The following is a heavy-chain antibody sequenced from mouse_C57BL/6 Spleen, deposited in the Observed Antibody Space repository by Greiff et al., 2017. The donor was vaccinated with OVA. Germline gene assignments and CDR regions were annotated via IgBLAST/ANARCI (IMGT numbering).Heavy chain of an antibody. CDR3: ARGDYGIRDFDY. CDR2: INPNNGGT. J-gene: IGHJ2*01. Sequence: VQLQQSGPELVKPGASVKISCKASGYTFTDYYMNWVKQSHGKSLEWIGDINPNNGGTSYNQKFKGKATLTVDKSSSTAYMELRSLTSEDSAVYYCARGDYGIRDFDYWGQGTTLTVSS. D-gene: IGHD1-1*01. V-gene: IGHV1-26*01. CDR1: GYTFTDYY.